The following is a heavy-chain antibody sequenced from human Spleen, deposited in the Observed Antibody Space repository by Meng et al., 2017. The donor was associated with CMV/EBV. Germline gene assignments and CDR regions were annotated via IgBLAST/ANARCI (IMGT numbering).Heavy chain of an antibody. Sequence: GESLKISCVGSGFTFGDFGMSWVRQAPGKGLEWVSIIQNDGTTYYTDSVKGRFTISRDNSKNTLYLQMNSLRTEDTAVYYCASHDFWSGNRDYWGQGALVTVSS. CDR3: ASHDFWSGNRDY. CDR2: IQNDGTT. V-gene: IGHV3-66*02. D-gene: IGHD3-3*01. J-gene: IGHJ4*02. CDR1: GFTFGDFG.